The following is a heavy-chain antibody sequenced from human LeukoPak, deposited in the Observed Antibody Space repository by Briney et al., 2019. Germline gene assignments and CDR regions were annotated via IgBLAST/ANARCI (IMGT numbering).Heavy chain of an antibody. Sequence: SETLSLTCTVSGGSISSSSYYWGWIRQPPGKGLEWIGSIYYSGSTYYNPSLKSRVTISVDTSKNQFSLKLSSVTAADTAVYYCARQSSSSWYYNYSYGMDVWGQGTTVTVSS. J-gene: IGHJ6*02. CDR1: GGSISSSSYY. D-gene: IGHD6-13*01. CDR3: ARQSSSSWYYNYSYGMDV. V-gene: IGHV4-39*01. CDR2: IYYSGST.